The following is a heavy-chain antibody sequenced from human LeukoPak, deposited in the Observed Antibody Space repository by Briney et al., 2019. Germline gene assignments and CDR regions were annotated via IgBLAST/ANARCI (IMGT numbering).Heavy chain of an antibody. CDR2: ISSSGSTV. V-gene: IGHV3-48*03. D-gene: IGHD3-10*01. Sequence: GGSLRLSCAASGDTFSSPGMNWVRQAPGKGLEWVSYISSSGSTVHYADSVKGRFTISRDNTKNSLYLQMNSLRAEDTAVYYCARVGPITMVRGVIYSWGEGALVTVSS. CDR1: GDTFSSPG. CDR3: ARVGPITMVRGVIYS. J-gene: IGHJ4*02.